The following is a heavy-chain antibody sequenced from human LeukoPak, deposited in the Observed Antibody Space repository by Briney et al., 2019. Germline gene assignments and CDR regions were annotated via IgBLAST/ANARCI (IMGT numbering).Heavy chain of an antibody. CDR2: INHSGST. V-gene: IGHV4-34*01. CDR1: GGSFSGYY. Sequence: SETLSLTCAVYGGSFSGYYWSWIRQPPGKGLEWIGEINHSGSTNYNPSLKSRVTISVDTSKNQFSLKLSSVTAADTAVYYCARGPLTRGVSYGYYYYYGMDVWGQGATVTVSS. D-gene: IGHD5-18*01. J-gene: IGHJ6*02. CDR3: ARGPLTRGVSYGYYYYYGMDV.